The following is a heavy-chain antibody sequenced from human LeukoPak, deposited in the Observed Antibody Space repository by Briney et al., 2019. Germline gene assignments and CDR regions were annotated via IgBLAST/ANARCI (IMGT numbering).Heavy chain of an antibody. CDR3: AKAQSDYGDYGVDY. J-gene: IGHJ4*02. D-gene: IGHD4-17*01. V-gene: IGHV3-30*18. CDR1: GLTFSTYG. CDR2: ISYDGSNK. Sequence: GGSLRLSCAASGLTFSTYGMHWVRQAPGKGLEWVVVISYDGSNKYYADSVKGRFTISRDNSKNTLYLQMNSLRAEDTAVYYCAKAQSDYGDYGVDYWGQGTLVTVSS.